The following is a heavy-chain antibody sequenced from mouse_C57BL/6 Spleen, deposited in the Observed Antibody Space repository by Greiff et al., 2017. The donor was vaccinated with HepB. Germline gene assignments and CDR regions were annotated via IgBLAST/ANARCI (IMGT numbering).Heavy chain of an antibody. CDR2: ISGGGGNT. CDR3: ARQGYYGNPDY. D-gene: IGHD2-1*01. Sequence: EVHLVESGGGLVKPGGSLKLSCAASGFTFSSYTMSWVRQTPEKRLEWVATISGGGGNTYYPDSVKGRFTISRDNAKNTLYLQMSSLRSEDTALYYCARQGYYGNPDYWGQGTTLTVSS. V-gene: IGHV5-9*01. J-gene: IGHJ2*01. CDR1: GFTFSSYT.